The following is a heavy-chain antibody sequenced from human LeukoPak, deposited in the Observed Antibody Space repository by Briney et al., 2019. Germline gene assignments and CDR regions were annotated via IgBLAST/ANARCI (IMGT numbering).Heavy chain of an antibody. D-gene: IGHD3-16*02. Sequence: GGFLRLSXAASGFTVSSNYMSWVRQAPGKGLEWDSVIYSGGSTYYADSVKGRFTISRDNSKNTLYLQMNSLRAEDTAVYYCARDPVLRLGELSSDGGYWGQGTLVTVSS. CDR2: IYSGGST. V-gene: IGHV3-53*01. CDR3: ARDPVLRLGELSSDGGY. J-gene: IGHJ4*02. CDR1: GFTVSSNY.